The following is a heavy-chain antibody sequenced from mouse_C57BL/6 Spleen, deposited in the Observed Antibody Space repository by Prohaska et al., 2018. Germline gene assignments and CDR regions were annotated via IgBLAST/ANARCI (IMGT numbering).Heavy chain of an antibody. D-gene: IGHD1-1*01. CDR2: IWSGGST. Sequence: WVRQSPGKGLEWLGVIWSGGSTDYNAAFISRLSISKDNSKSQVFFKMNSLQADDTAIYYCARIQAGSSYWGQGTTLTVSS. J-gene: IGHJ2*01. V-gene: IGHV2-2*01. CDR3: ARIQAGSSY.